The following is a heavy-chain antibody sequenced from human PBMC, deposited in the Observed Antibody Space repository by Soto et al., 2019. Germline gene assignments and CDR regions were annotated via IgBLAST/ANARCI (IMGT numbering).Heavy chain of an antibody. Sequence: SETLSLTCTVSGGSISSSSYYWGWIRQPPGKGLEWIGSIYYSGSTYYNPSLKSRVTISVDTSKNQFSLKLSSVTAADTAVYYGARRISGYYYGMDVWGQGTTVTVSS. J-gene: IGHJ6*02. CDR3: ARRISGYYYGMDV. CDR2: IYYSGST. V-gene: IGHV4-39*01. CDR1: GGSISSSSYY. D-gene: IGHD2-15*01.